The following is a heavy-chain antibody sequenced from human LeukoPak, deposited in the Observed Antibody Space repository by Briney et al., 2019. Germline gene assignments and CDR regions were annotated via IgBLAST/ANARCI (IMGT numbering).Heavy chain of an antibody. Sequence: ASVKVSCKASVYTFTGYYMHWVRQAPGQGLEWMGWINPNSGDTNYAQKFQGRVTMTRDTSISTAYMELSRLRSDDTAVYYCARSIAAAGHFDYWGQGTLVTVSS. CDR2: INPNSGDT. V-gene: IGHV1-2*02. J-gene: IGHJ4*02. CDR3: ARSIAAAGHFDY. D-gene: IGHD6-13*01. CDR1: VYTFTGYY.